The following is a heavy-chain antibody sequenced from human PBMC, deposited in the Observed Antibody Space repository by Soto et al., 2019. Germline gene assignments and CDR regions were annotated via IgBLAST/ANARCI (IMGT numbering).Heavy chain of an antibody. CDR2: INHSGST. Sequence: SETLSLTCAVYGGSFSGYYWSWIRQPPGKGLEWIGEINHSGSTNYNPSLKSRVTISVDTSKNQSSLKLSSVTAADTAVYYCARTRGDFWSGYWAYYYYGMDVWGQGTTVTVSS. D-gene: IGHD3-3*01. CDR1: GGSFSGYY. V-gene: IGHV4-34*01. J-gene: IGHJ6*02. CDR3: ARTRGDFWSGYWAYYYYGMDV.